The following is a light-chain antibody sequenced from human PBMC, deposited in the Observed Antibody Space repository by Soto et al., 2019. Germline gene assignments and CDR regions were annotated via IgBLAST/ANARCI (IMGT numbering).Light chain of an antibody. CDR1: QSVSNN. Sequence: EIVMTQSPATLSVSPGERATLSCRATQSVSNNLAWYQQKPGQAPRLLLYGASIRATGIPARFTGSGSATEFPLTISSLQSEDFAVYYCHQYNDWPLTFGGGTKV. V-gene: IGKV3-15*01. CDR3: HQYNDWPLT. J-gene: IGKJ4*01. CDR2: GAS.